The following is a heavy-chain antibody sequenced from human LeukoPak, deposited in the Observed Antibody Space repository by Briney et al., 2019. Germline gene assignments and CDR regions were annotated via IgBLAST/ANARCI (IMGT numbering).Heavy chain of an antibody. J-gene: IGHJ4*02. Sequence: GGSLRLSCAASGFTFSSYCMHWVRQAPGKGLVWVSRINSGGSSTSYADSVKGRLTISRDNAKNTLYLQMNSLRAEATAVSYCAKDARRTFGLSSGLHRGSYYSDYWGQGTLVTVSS. CDR3: AKDARRTFGLSSGLHRGSYYSDY. CDR2: INSGGSST. V-gene: IGHV3-74*01. CDR1: GFTFSSYC. D-gene: IGHD6-19*01.